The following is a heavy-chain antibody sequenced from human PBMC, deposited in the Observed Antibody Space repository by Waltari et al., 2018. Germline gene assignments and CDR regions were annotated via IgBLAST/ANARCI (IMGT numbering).Heavy chain of an antibody. J-gene: IGHJ3*02. Sequence: EVPLVESGGGVVRAGGHLRLACAASGFAFEDYGVGWVRQAPGKGLEWVSDINWNGGSTGYADSVKGRFTISRDSAKTSLYLQMNSLRAEDTALYYCATVPGIATSGNDGIDIWGQGTMVTVSS. CDR3: ATVPGIATSGNDGIDI. V-gene: IGHV3-20*04. CDR2: INWNGGST. CDR1: GFAFEDYG. D-gene: IGHD6-13*01.